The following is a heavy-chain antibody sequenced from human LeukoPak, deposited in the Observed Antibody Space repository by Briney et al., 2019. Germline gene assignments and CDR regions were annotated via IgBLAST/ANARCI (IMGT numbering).Heavy chain of an antibody. CDR2: ISGCGGST. D-gene: IGHD3-9*01. Sequence: GGSLRLSCAASGFTFSSYAMSWVRQAPGKGLEWVSAISGCGGSTYYADSVKGRFTISRDNSKNTLYLQMNSLRAEDTAVYYCAKDVSFDDILTGYSYYFDYWGQGTLVTVSS. J-gene: IGHJ4*02. V-gene: IGHV3-23*01. CDR1: GFTFSSYA. CDR3: AKDVSFDDILTGYSYYFDY.